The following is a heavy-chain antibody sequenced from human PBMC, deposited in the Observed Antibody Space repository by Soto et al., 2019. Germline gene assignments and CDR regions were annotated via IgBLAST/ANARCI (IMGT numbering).Heavy chain of an antibody. J-gene: IGHJ6*02. Sequence: GGSLRLSCAASGFTFDIYAMSWVRQAPGRGLEWVSGISGSGDSTYYADSVKGRLTISRDNSKNTLFLQMNSLLVEDTAVYYCAKGLGPAAGYAMDVWGQGTTVTVSS. V-gene: IGHV3-23*01. CDR2: ISGSGDST. D-gene: IGHD2-2*01. CDR3: AKGLGPAAGYAMDV. CDR1: GFTFDIYA.